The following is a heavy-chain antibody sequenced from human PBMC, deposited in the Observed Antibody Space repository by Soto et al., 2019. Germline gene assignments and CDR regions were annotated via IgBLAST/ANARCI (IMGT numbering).Heavy chain of an antibody. D-gene: IGHD3-10*01. CDR2: IYYSGST. CDR1: GGSISSGDYY. Sequence: SETLSLTCTVSGGSISSGDYYWSWIRQPPGKGLEWIGYIYYSGSTYYNPSLKSRVTISVDTSKNQFSLELSSVTAADTAVYYCARYGSGLFDYWGQGTLVTVSS. V-gene: IGHV4-30-4*01. J-gene: IGHJ4*02. CDR3: ARYGSGLFDY.